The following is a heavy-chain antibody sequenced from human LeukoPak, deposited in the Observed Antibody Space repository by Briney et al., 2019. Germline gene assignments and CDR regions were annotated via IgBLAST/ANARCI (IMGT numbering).Heavy chain of an antibody. Sequence: SGPALVKPTQTLTLACTFSGFSLSTSGMCVSWIRQPPGKALEWLARIDWDDDEYYSTSLKTRLTISKDTSKNQVVLTMTNMDPVDTATYYCVRTTTGSGSLDYWGQGTLVTVSS. J-gene: IGHJ4*02. CDR3: VRTTTGSGSLDY. D-gene: IGHD3-10*01. V-gene: IGHV2-70*11. CDR2: IDWDDDE. CDR1: GFSLSTSGMC.